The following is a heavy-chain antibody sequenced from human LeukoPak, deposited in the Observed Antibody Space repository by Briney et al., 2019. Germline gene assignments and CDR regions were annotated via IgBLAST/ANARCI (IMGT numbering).Heavy chain of an antibody. D-gene: IGHD4-11*01. J-gene: IGHJ4*02. Sequence: GGSLRLSCTTSGIIFSNYWMHWVRQAPGKGLVWVSHITQDGSTTFYADSVKGRFTTSRDNAKNTVFLQMNSLTAEDTAVYYCATDDYRGLGYWGQGILVTVSS. CDR1: GIIFSNYW. CDR3: ATDDYRGLGY. CDR2: ITQDGSTT. V-gene: IGHV3-74*01.